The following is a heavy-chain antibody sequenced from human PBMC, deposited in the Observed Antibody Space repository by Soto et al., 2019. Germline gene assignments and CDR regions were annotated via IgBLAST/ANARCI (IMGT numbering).Heavy chain of an antibody. J-gene: IGHJ4*02. D-gene: IGHD6-13*01. V-gene: IGHV1-24*01. CDR3: SKDPIAAAGTSRGYY. Sequence: QVQLVQSGAEVKKPGASVKVSCKVSGYTLTELSMHWVRQAPGKGLEWMGGFDPEDGETIYAQKFQGRVTMTEDTYTGTAYMELSSLSSEDTSVYYWSKDPIAAAGTSRGYYWGQGPLGTVSS. CDR2: FDPEDGET. CDR1: GYTLTELS.